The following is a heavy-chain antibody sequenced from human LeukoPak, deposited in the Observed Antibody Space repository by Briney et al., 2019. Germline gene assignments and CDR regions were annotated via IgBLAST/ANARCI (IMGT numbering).Heavy chain of an antibody. Sequence: GGSLRLSCSASGFTFNDYYMSWIRQAPGKGLEWLSYINIGGTNTHYADSVKGRFTISRDNAKKSLYLEMNNLRAEDTAVYYCATDGAGFDTWGQGVLVTVSS. J-gene: IGHJ5*02. CDR3: ATDGAGFDT. CDR2: INIGGTNT. CDR1: GFTFNDYY. V-gene: IGHV3-11*01.